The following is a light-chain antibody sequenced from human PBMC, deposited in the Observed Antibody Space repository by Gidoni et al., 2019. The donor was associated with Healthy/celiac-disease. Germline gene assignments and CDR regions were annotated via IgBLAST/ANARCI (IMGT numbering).Light chain of an antibody. CDR1: QSVLSSTNNKNY. CDR2: WAA. Sequence: DIVMTHSPHSLPVSLGERATINCKSSQSVLSSTNNKNYLAWYQQKPGQHPKLLIYWAATRESGVPDRCSGSGSGTDVTLTISSLQAEDVAVYYCQQYYSTPPTFGQGTRLEIK. V-gene: IGKV4-1*01. J-gene: IGKJ5*01. CDR3: QQYYSTPPT.